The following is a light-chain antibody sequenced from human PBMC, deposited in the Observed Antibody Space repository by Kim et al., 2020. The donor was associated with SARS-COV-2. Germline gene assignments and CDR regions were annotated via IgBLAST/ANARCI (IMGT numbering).Light chain of an antibody. V-gene: IGKV1-39*01. Sequence: SASVGDRVTITCRASQSISSYLNWYQQKPGKAPKLLIYAASSLQSGVPSRFSGCGSGTDFTLTISSLQPEDFATYYCQQSYSTPYTFGQGTKLEI. J-gene: IGKJ2*01. CDR1: QSISSY. CDR3: QQSYSTPYT. CDR2: AAS.